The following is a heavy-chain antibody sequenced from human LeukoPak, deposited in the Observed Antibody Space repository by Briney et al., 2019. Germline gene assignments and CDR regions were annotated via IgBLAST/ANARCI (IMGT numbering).Heavy chain of an antibody. CDR3: AQASIAATGIFDY. J-gene: IGHJ4*02. CDR1: GFTFSDYY. D-gene: IGHD6-13*01. Sequence: GGSLRLSCAASGFTFSDYYMSWIRQAPGKGLEWVSYISSSSSYINYADSVKGRFTISRDNSKNTLYLQMNSLRAEDTAVYYCAQASIAATGIFDYWGQGTPVTVSS. V-gene: IGHV3-11*03. CDR2: ISSSSSYI.